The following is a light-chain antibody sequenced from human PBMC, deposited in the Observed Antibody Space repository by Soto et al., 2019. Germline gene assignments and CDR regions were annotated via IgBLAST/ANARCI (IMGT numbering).Light chain of an antibody. V-gene: IGKV3-11*01. CDR2: DAS. Sequence: ELVLTQSPATLSLSPGERATLSCRASQSVSSSLAWYQQQPGQAPRLLIYDASDRDTGIPARFSGSGSGTAFTLSISSLEPGDVAVYYCQQRINWPPSITFGGGPKVQLK. J-gene: IGKJ4*01. CDR1: QSVSSS. CDR3: QQRINWPPSIT.